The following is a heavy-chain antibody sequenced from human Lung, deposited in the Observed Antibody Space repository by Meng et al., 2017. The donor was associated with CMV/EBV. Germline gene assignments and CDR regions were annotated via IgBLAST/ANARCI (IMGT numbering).Heavy chain of an antibody. CDR1: GFTITAYP. D-gene: IGHD1-7*01. J-gene: IGHJ4*02. CDR3: ARENLELQGTVDY. CDR2: DGNNK. Sequence: QVQLVEAGGGVVQPGRSLRLSCAASGFTITAYPMHWVRQVPGKGLEWVTVDGNNKYYADSVKGRFTISRDNSRNTLDLQMDSLRTEDTATYYCARENLELQGTVDYWGQGTLVTVSS. V-gene: IGHV3-30*03.